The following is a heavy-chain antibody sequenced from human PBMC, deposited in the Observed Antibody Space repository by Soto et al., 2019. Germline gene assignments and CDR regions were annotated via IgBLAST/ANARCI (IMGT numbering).Heavy chain of an antibody. CDR1: GGSISSSSYY. CDR3: ARRLYYDSSGFEGGGMDV. J-gene: IGHJ6*02. CDR2: IYYSGST. D-gene: IGHD3-22*01. V-gene: IGHV4-39*01. Sequence: SETLSLTCTVSGGSISSSSYYWGWIRQPPGKGLEWIGSIYYSGSTYYNPSLKSRVTISVDTSKNQFSLQLSSVTAADTAVYYCARRLYYDSSGFEGGGMDVWGQGTTVTVSS.